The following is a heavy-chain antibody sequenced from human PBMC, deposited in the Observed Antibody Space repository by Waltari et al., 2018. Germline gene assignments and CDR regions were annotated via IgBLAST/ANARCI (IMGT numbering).Heavy chain of an antibody. J-gene: IGHJ4*02. CDR1: GLSLSTDKVR. CDR2: IDWDDDK. CDR3: ARMHFFGSRTYYFDY. D-gene: IGHD3-10*01. Sequence: QVTLKESGPALEKPTQTLTLTCTLSGLSLSTDKVRVNWIRQPPGKALEWLARIDWDDDKFYNRGLRTRLTISKDTSKNQVVLTMTNMDPADTATYFCARMHFFGSRTYYFDYWGQGALITVSS. V-gene: IGHV2-70*04.